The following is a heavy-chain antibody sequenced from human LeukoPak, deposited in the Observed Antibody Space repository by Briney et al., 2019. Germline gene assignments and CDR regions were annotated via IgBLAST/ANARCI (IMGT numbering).Heavy chain of an antibody. CDR2: ISAYKGNT. CDR1: GYTFSGCG. D-gene: IGHD2-15*01. J-gene: IGHJ4*02. CDR3: ARDDLGYCNGGSCYTLYDY. Sequence: GASVKVSCKASGYTFSGCGISWVRQAPGQGLEWMGWISAYKGNTNYVKKLQGRVTMTTDTSTTTAYMELRRLRSDDTAVYYCARDDLGYCNGGSCYTLYDYWGQGTLVTVSS. V-gene: IGHV1-18*01.